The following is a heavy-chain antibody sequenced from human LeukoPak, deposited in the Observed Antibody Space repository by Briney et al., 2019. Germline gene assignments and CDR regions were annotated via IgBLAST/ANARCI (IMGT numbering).Heavy chain of an antibody. V-gene: IGHV4-30-2*05. Sequence: SETLSLTCTVSGGSISSGGYYWSWIRQPPGKGLEWIGYIYHSGSTYYNPSLKSRVTISVDTSKNQFSLKLSSVTAADTAVYYCARALGYCTNGVCFIWFDPWGQGTLVTVSS. D-gene: IGHD2-8*01. CDR2: IYHSGST. J-gene: IGHJ5*02. CDR1: GGSISSGGYY. CDR3: ARALGYCTNGVCFIWFDP.